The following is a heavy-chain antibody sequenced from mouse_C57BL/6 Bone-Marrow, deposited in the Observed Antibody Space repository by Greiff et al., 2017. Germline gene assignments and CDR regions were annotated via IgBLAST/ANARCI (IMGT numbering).Heavy chain of an antibody. CDR3: ASDDGYYDY. Sequence: VKLQQSGAELVRPGASVKLSCKASGYTFTDYYINWVKQRPGQGLEWIARIYPGSGNTYYNEKFKGKATLTAEKSSSTAYMQLSSLTSEDSAVYFCASDDGYYDYWGQGTTLTVSS. CDR2: IYPGSGNT. J-gene: IGHJ2*01. V-gene: IGHV1-76*01. CDR1: GYTFTDYY. D-gene: IGHD2-3*01.